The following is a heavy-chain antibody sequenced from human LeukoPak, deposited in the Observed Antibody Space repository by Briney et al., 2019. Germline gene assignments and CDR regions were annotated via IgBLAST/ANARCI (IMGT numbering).Heavy chain of an antibody. CDR2: ISSNGGST. Sequence: GGSLRLSCAASGFTFSSYAMHWVRQAPGKGLEYVSAISSNGGSTYYANSVKGRFTISRDNSKNTLYLQMGSLRAEDMAVYYCARDRRAAAGILHHYYYMDVWGKGTTVTVSS. V-gene: IGHV3-64*01. CDR1: GFTFSSYA. D-gene: IGHD6-13*01. J-gene: IGHJ6*03. CDR3: ARDRRAAAGILHHYYYMDV.